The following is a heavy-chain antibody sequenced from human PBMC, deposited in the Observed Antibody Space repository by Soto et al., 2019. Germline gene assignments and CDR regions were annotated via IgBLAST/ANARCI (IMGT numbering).Heavy chain of an antibody. J-gene: IGHJ6*02. V-gene: IGHV1-69*01. CDR1: GGTFSSYA. CDR3: ASPGGDIVVAHYGMDV. CDR2: IIPIFGTA. Sequence: QVQLVQSGAEVKKPGSSVKVSCKAYGGTFSSYAISWVRQAPGQGLEWMGGIIPIFGTANYAQKFQGRVTITADESTSTAYMELSSLRSEDTAVYYCASPGGDIVVAHYGMDVWGQGTTVTVSS. D-gene: IGHD2-2*01.